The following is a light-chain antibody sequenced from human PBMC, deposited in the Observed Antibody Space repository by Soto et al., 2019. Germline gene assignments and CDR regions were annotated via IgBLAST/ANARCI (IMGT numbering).Light chain of an antibody. J-gene: IGKJ1*01. CDR3: QQYGSSPWT. Sequence: EIVLTQSPGTLSLSPGERATLSCRASQSVSSSYLAWYQQKPGQAPRLLIYGASSRATGIPDRFSGSGSGTDFNLTISSLEPEDFAVYDCQQYGSSPWTLGQGTKVESK. CDR2: GAS. CDR1: QSVSSSY. V-gene: IGKV3-20*01.